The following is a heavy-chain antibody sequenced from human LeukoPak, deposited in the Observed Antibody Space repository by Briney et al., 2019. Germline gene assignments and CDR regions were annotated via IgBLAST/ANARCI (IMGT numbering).Heavy chain of an antibody. Sequence: GGSLRLSCAASGFTFSSYEMNWGRQAPGKGLEGVSYISSSGCTIYYADSVKGRFTISRDNAKNSLYLQMNRLRAEDTAVYYCAELGITMIGGVWGKGTTVTISS. V-gene: IGHV3-48*03. CDR1: GFTFSSYE. CDR2: ISSSGCTI. J-gene: IGHJ6*04. CDR3: AELGITMIGGV. D-gene: IGHD3-10*02.